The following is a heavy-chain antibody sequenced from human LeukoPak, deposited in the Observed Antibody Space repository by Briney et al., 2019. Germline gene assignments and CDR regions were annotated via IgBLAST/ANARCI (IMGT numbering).Heavy chain of an antibody. D-gene: IGHD6-13*01. CDR3: ASLAAAGRLGFQH. CDR1: GGSFSGYY. J-gene: IGHJ1*01. Sequence: SETLSLTCAVYGGSFSGYYWSWIRQPPGKGLEWIGEINHSGSTNYNPSLKRRVTISVDTSKNQFSLKLSSVTAADTAVYYCASLAAAGRLGFQHWGQGPLVTVSS. CDR2: INHSGST. V-gene: IGHV4-34*01.